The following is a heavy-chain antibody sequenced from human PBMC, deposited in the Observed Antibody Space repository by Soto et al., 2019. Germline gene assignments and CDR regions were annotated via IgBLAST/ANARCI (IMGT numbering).Heavy chain of an antibody. Sequence: QVQLVQSGAEVKKPGSSVKASCKASGGTFSNYAISWVRQVPGQGLEWMGGIIPVFGTSRHAQNFQGRLTISADESATTVYMELSSLRSDDTAVYYCARGEAITAAVPLYNWFDPWGQGTLVTVS. CDR3: ARGEAITAAVPLYNWFDP. CDR2: IIPVFGTS. CDR1: GGTFSNYA. J-gene: IGHJ5*02. V-gene: IGHV1-69*01. D-gene: IGHD6-13*01.